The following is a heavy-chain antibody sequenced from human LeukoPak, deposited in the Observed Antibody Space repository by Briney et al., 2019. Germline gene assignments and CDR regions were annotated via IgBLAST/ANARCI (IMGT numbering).Heavy chain of an antibody. Sequence: KRGESLKISCKGSGYSFTSYWIGWVRQMPGKGLEWMGIIYPDDSDTRYSPSFQGQVTISADKSIGTAYLQWSSLKASDTAMYYCARHGRYSSGSRWFGPWGQGTLVTVSS. V-gene: IGHV5-51*01. CDR2: IYPDDSDT. CDR3: ARHGRYSSGSRWFGP. J-gene: IGHJ5*02. D-gene: IGHD3-22*01. CDR1: GYSFTSYW.